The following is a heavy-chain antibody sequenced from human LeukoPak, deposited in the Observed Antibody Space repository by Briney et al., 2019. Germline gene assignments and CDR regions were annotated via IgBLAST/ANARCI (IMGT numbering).Heavy chain of an antibody. Sequence: SETLSLTCAVYGGSFSGYYWSWIRQPPGKGLEWIGEINHSGSTNYNPSLKSRVTISVDTSKNQFSLKLSSVTAADTAVYYCARGTDTAMVNFDYWGQGTLVTVSS. V-gene: IGHV4-34*01. CDR1: GGSFSGYY. J-gene: IGHJ4*02. D-gene: IGHD5-18*01. CDR3: ARGTDTAMVNFDY. CDR2: INHSGST.